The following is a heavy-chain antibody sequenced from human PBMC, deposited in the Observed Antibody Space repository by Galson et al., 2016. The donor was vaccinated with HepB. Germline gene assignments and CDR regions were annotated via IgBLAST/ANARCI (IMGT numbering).Heavy chain of an antibody. J-gene: IGHJ5*02. Sequence: ETLSLTCTVSGGSFNNYFCTWIRQSPEKGLEWIGEVDHRGSNNYNLSFKSRVTMSVDTSKSQFSLQLKSVAPEDTALYYCAREGLEAYGTILWFDPWGQGILVTVSS. CDR2: VDHRGSN. CDR1: GGSFNNYF. V-gene: IGHV4-34*01. D-gene: IGHD6-13*01. CDR3: AREGLEAYGTILWFDP.